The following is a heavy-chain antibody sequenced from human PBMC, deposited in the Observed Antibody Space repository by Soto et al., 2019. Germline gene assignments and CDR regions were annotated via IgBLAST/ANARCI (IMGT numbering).Heavy chain of an antibody. V-gene: IGHV1-2*04. J-gene: IGHJ6*02. CDR2: INPNSGGT. CDR3: ARSRITGTTGYYYGMDV. Sequence: GASVKVSCKASGYTFTGYYMHWVRQAPGQGLEWMGWINPNSGGTNYAQKFQGWVTMTRDTSISTAYMGLSRLRSDDTAVYYCARSRITGTTGYYYGMDVWGQGTTVTVSS. CDR1: GYTFTGYY. D-gene: IGHD1-7*01.